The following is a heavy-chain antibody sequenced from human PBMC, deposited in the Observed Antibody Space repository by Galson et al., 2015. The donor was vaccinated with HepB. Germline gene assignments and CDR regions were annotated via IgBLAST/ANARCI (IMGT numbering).Heavy chain of an antibody. CDR3: ARVRLGLSEADPRYNWFDP. CDR1: GGTFNSYG. Sequence: SVKVSCKASGGTFNSYGFTWVRQAPGQGLEWMGGIIPFFGAATYAQRFQGRVTITADESTSTSSMELRSLRSEDTALYYCARVRLGLSEADPRYNWFDPWGQGALVIVSS. CDR2: IIPFFGAA. J-gene: IGHJ5*02. V-gene: IGHV1-69*13. D-gene: IGHD6-19*01.